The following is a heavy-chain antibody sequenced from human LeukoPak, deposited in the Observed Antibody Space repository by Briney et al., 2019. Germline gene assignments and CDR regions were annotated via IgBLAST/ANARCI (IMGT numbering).Heavy chain of an antibody. CDR3: AKVRAYTYDSGLDY. V-gene: IGHV3-53*01. CDR2: IYSGGST. J-gene: IGHJ4*02. D-gene: IGHD5-18*01. CDR1: GFTVSSNY. Sequence: GGSLRLSCAASGFTVSSNYMSWVRQAPGKGLEWVSVIYSGGSTYYADSVKGRFTISRDNSKNTLNLQMNSLRAEDTAVYYCAKVRAYTYDSGLDYWGQGTLVTVSS.